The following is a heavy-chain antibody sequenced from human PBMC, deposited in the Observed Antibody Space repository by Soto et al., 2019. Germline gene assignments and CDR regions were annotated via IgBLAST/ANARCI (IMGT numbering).Heavy chain of an antibody. J-gene: IGHJ4*02. V-gene: IGHV3-30*03. CDR2: ISYDGSNK. D-gene: IGHD1-26*01. Sequence: GGSLRLSCAASGFTFSSYGMHWVRQAPGKGLEWVAVISYDGSNKYYADSVKGRFTISRDNSKNTLYLQMNSLRAEDTAVYYCAATVGATQFDYWGQGTLVTVSS. CDR3: AATVGATQFDY. CDR1: GFTFSSYG.